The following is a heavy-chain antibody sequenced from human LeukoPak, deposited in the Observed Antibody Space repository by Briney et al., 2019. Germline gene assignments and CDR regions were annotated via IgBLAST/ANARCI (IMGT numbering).Heavy chain of an antibody. CDR1: GFTFSSYG. J-gene: IGHJ6*02. V-gene: IGHV3-33*01. Sequence: GGSLRLSCAASGFTFSSYGMHWVRQAPGKGLEWVAVIWYDGSNKYYADSVEGRFTISRDNSKNTLYLQMNSLRAEDTAVYYCARDPPYYYYYGMDVWGQGTTVTVSS. CDR2: IWYDGSNK. CDR3: ARDPPYYYYYGMDV.